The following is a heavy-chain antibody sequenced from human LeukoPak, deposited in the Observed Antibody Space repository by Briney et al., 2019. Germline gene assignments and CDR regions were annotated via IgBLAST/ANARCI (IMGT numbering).Heavy chain of an antibody. V-gene: IGHV3-30*02. CDR2: IRYDGSNK. D-gene: IGHD6-13*01. Sequence: PGRSLRLSCAASGFTFSSYGMHWVRQAPGKGLEWVAFIRYDGSNKYYADSVKGRFTISRDNSKNTLYLQMNSLRAEDTAVYYCAKDLGYSSSWYYFDYWGQGTLVTVSS. CDR3: AKDLGYSSSWYYFDY. CDR1: GFTFSSYG. J-gene: IGHJ4*02.